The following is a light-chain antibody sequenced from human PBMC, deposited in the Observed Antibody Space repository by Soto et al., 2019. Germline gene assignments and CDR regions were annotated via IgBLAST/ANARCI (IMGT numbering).Light chain of an antibody. Sequence: ETVMTQSPDTLSVSPGESATLSCRASQDVSTNLAWFHHKPGQTPRLVLYGASKRATGIPARFSGSGSGRHFTLTISSLQSEDFGVYYRQHYNNWPPYSFXQGTKVDIK. J-gene: IGKJ2*03. CDR1: QDVSTN. CDR2: GAS. V-gene: IGKV3-15*01. CDR3: QHYNNWPPYS.